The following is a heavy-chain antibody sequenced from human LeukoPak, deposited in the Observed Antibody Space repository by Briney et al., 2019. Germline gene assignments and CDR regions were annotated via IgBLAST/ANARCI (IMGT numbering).Heavy chain of an antibody. V-gene: IGHV4-30-4*08. CDR1: GGSISSGDYY. Sequence: KASEILSLTCTVSGGSISSGDYYWSWIRQPPGKGLEWIGYIYYSGSTYYNPSLKSRVTISVDTSKNQFSLKLSSVTAADTAVYYCARAAAYYGSGSYGYWGQGTLVTVSS. D-gene: IGHD3-10*01. CDR2: IYYSGST. J-gene: IGHJ4*02. CDR3: ARAAAYYGSGSYGY.